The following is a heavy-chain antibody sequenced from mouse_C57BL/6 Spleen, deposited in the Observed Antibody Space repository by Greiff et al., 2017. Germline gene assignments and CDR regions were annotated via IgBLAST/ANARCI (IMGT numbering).Heavy chain of an antibody. D-gene: IGHD1-1*01. J-gene: IGHJ2*01. CDR1: GYTFTSYW. Sequence: QVQLQQSGAELVKPGASVKLSCKASGYTFTSYWMHWVKQRPGQGLEWIGMIYPNSGSTNYNEKFKSKATLTVDKSSSTAYMQLSSLTSEDSAVYYCAREEDYGSSLFDYWGQGTTLTVSA. V-gene: IGHV1-64*01. CDR2: IYPNSGST. CDR3: AREEDYGSSLFDY.